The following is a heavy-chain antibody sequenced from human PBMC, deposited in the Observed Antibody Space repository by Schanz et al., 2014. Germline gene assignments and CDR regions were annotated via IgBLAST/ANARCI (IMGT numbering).Heavy chain of an antibody. CDR1: GFSFSSYA. Sequence: EVQLLESGGGLVEPGGSLRLSCAASGFSFSSYAMGWVRQARGKGLEWVSLISDSGDTAYYADSVKGRFTISRDNFKGALYLQMSSLRAEDTAVYYCAKSLESCPGGRCSRGYFDYWGQGTLVTVSS. CDR2: ISDSGDTA. J-gene: IGHJ4*02. CDR3: AKSLESCPGGRCSRGYFDY. V-gene: IGHV3-23*01. D-gene: IGHD2-8*02.